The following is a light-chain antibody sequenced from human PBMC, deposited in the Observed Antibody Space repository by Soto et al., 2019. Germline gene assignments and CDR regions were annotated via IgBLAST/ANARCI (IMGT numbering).Light chain of an antibody. J-gene: IGLJ1*01. V-gene: IGLV2-14*01. CDR2: DVS. CDR3: CLYTSASTPYV. CDR1: GSDVGGSNY. Sequence: QSVLTQPASVSGSPGQSITISCTGTGSDVGGSNYVSWFQQHPGKAPKLMIYDVSDRPSGVSYRFSGSKSANTASLTISGLQAEDEADYYCCLYTSASTPYVFGTGTKLTVL.